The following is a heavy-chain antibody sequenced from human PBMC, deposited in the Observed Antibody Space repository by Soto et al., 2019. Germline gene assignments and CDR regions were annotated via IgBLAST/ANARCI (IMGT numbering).Heavy chain of an antibody. CDR1: EFTFKSYG. CDR2: MSYDGNKK. V-gene: IGHV3-30*18. CDR3: AKDSYRGDIVLTPAPYGNDY. J-gene: IGHJ4*02. Sequence: QVQLVESGGGVVQAGRSLRLSCVASEFTFKSYGVHWVRQAPGKGLAWVAVMSYDGNKKHYADSVRGRFTISRDNSKNKLYLQMNSLRTEDTAVYYCAKDSYRGDIVLTPAPYGNDYWGQGTLVTVSS. D-gene: IGHD2-2*01.